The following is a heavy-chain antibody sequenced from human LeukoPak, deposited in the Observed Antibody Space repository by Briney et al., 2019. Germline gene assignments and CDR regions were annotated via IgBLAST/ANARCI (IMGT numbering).Heavy chain of an antibody. CDR3: ARGYCSSTSCYFFSGHLRSYFVRFDP. CDR2: INHSGST. V-gene: IGHV4-34*01. CDR1: GGSFSGYY. D-gene: IGHD2-2*01. J-gene: IGHJ5*02. Sequence: SETLSLTCAVHGGSFSGYYWSWIRQPPGKGLEWIGEINHSGSTNYNPSLKSRVTISVDTSKNQFSLKLSSVTAADTAVYYCARGYCSSTSCYFFSGHLRSYFVRFDPWGQGTLVTVSS.